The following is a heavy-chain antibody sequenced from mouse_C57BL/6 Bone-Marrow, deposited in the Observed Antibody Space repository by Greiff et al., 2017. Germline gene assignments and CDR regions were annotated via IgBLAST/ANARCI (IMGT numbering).Heavy chain of an antibody. Sequence: EVMLVESGEGLVKPGGSLKLSCAASGFTFSSYAMSWVRQTPEKRLAWVAYISSGGDYIYYADTVKGRFTISRDNARNTLYLKMSSLKSEDTAMYYCTRTHYYGLDYWGQGTTLTVSS. J-gene: IGHJ2*01. V-gene: IGHV5-9-1*02. CDR1: GFTFSSYA. CDR3: TRTHYYGLDY. D-gene: IGHD1-1*01. CDR2: ISSGGDYI.